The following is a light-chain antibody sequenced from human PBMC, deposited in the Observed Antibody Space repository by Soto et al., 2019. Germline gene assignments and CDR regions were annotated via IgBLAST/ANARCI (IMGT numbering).Light chain of an antibody. CDR2: VNSDGSH. J-gene: IGLJ1*01. CDR1: SGHSNYA. V-gene: IGLV4-69*01. Sequence: QLVLTQSPSASASLGASAKLTCTLSSGHSNYAIAWHQQQPEKGPRYLMKVNSDGSHRKGDGIPDRFSGSSSGAQRSLTISSLQSEDEADYYCQTWGTGIRVFGAGTKLTVL. CDR3: QTWGTGIRV.